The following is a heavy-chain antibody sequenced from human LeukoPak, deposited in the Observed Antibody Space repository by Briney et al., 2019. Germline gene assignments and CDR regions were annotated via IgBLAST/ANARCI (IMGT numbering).Heavy chain of an antibody. J-gene: IGHJ4*02. CDR1: GFTFSSYG. D-gene: IGHD5-12*01. CDR2: IRYDGSNK. V-gene: IGHV3-30*02. CDR3: ARGEWLPPHTIGFDY. Sequence: GGSLRLSCAASGFTFSSYGMHWVRQAPGKGLEWVAFIRYDGSNKYYADSVKGRFTISRDNSKNTLCLQMNSLRAEDTAVYYCARGEWLPPHTIGFDYWGQGTLVTVSS.